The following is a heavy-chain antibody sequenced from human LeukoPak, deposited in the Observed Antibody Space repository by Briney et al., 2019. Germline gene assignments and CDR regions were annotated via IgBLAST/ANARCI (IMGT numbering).Heavy chain of an antibody. V-gene: IGHV4-34*01. D-gene: IGHD3-22*01. Sequence: SETLSLTCAVYGGSFSGYYWSWIRQPPGKGLEWIGEINHSRSTNYNPSLKSRVTISVDTSKNQFSLKLSSVTAADTAVYYCARAVVVMKAFDIWGQGTMVTVSS. CDR2: INHSRST. CDR1: GGSFSGYY. CDR3: ARAVVVMKAFDI. J-gene: IGHJ3*02.